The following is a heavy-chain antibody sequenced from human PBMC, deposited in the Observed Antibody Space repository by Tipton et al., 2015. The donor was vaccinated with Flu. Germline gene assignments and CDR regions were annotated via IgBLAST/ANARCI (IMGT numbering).Heavy chain of an antibody. CDR2: ISWNSGSI. CDR1: GFTFDGYA. V-gene: IGHV3-9*01. CDR3: AKVKGYGDPPYYFDY. J-gene: IGHJ4*02. Sequence: SLRLSCAASGFTFDGYAMHWVRQAPGKGLEWVSGISWNSGSIGYADSVKGRFTISRDNAKNSLYLQMNSLRAEDTALYYCAKVKGYGDPPYYFDYWGQGTLATV. D-gene: IGHD4-17*01.